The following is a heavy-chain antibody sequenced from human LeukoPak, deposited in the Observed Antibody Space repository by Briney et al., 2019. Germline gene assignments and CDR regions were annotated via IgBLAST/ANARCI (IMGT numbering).Heavy chain of an antibody. CDR2: ISSNGGST. CDR3: ARTHYYGSGSYYNRGAFDI. CDR1: GFTFSSYA. V-gene: IGHV3-64*01. J-gene: IGHJ3*02. D-gene: IGHD3-10*01. Sequence: PGGSLRLSCAASGFTFSSYAMHWVRQAPGKGLEYVSAISSNGGSTYYANSVKGRFTISRDNSKNSLYLQMNSLRAEDTAVYYCARTHYYGSGSYYNRGAFDIWGQGTMVTVSS.